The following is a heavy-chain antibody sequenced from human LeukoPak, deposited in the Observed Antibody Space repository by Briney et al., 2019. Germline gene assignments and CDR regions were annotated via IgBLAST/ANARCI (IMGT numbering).Heavy chain of an antibody. CDR1: GFTVSSNY. D-gene: IGHD5-12*01. CDR2: IYSGGST. J-gene: IGHJ3*02. V-gene: IGHV3-66*01. CDR3: ARDLLVATTWGHGAFDI. Sequence: GGSLRLSCAASGFTVSSNYMSWVRQAPGKGLEWVSVIYSGGSTYYADSVKGRFTISTDNSKNTLYLQMNSLRAEDTAVYYCARDLLVATTWGHGAFDIWGQGTMVTVSS.